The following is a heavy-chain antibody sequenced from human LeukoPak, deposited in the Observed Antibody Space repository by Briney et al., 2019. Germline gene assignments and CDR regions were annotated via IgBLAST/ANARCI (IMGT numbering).Heavy chain of an antibody. CDR3: ARSSGGYHFDY. D-gene: IGHD3-22*01. Sequence: SGGSLRLSCAASGFTVSSNYMSWVRQAPGKGLEWVSVIYSGGSTYYADSVKGRFTISRDNSKNTLYLQMNSLRAEDTAVYYCARSSGGYHFDYWGQGTLVTVSS. J-gene: IGHJ4*02. CDR2: IYSGGST. V-gene: IGHV3-66*01. CDR1: GFTVSSNY.